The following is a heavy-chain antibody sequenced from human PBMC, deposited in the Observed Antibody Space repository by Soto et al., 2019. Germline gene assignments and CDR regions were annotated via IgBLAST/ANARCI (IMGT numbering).Heavy chain of an antibody. J-gene: IGHJ1*01. CDR3: ARVRHSSGWSEYFQH. D-gene: IGHD6-19*01. Sequence: PSETLSLTCTVSGGSISSYYWSWIRQPPGKGLEWIGYIYYSGSTNYNPSLKSRVTISVDTSKNQFSLKLSSVTAADTAVYYCARVRHSSGWSEYFQHWGQGTLVTVSS. CDR2: IYYSGST. CDR1: GGSISSYY. V-gene: IGHV4-59*01.